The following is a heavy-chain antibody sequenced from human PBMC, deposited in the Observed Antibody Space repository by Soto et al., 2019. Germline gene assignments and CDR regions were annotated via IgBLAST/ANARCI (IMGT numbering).Heavy chain of an antibody. CDR3: AVFYTAMANRGDWFDP. CDR1: GGTFSSYT. D-gene: IGHD5-18*01. CDR2: IIPILGIA. Sequence: SVKVSCKASGGTFSSYTISWVRQAPGQGLEWMGRIIPILGIANYAQKFQGRVTITADKSTSTAYMELSSLRSEDTAVYYCAVFYTAMANRGDWFDPWGQGTLVTVSS. V-gene: IGHV1-69*02. J-gene: IGHJ5*02.